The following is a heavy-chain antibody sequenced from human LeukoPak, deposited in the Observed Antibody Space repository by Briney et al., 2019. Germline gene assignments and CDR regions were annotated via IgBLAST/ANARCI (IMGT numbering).Heavy chain of an antibody. CDR3: ARDRYCSSTSCYDLGGSDV. V-gene: IGHV4-31*03. J-gene: IGHJ6*02. Sequence: KPSQTLSLTCTVSGGSISSGAYYWSWIRQHPGKGLEWIGYIYHSGSTYYNPSLKSRLAISVDTSENQFSLRLSSVTAADTAVYYCARDRYCSSTSCYDLGGSDVWGQGTTVTVSS. CDR1: GGSISSGAYY. CDR2: IYHSGST. D-gene: IGHD2-2*01.